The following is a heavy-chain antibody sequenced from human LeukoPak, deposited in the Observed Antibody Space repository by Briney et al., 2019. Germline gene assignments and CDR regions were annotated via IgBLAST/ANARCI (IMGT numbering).Heavy chain of an antibody. V-gene: IGHV4-59*01. D-gene: IGHD3-3*01. CDR1: GGSISGYY. Sequence: SETLSLTCTVSGGSISGYYWSWIRQPPGKGLEWIVYISYSGDTNYNPSLKSRVTISVDTSKNQFSLKLSSVTAADTAVYYCARARGYDFWSGYYRGAFDIWGQGTMVTVSS. J-gene: IGHJ3*02. CDR3: ARARGYDFWSGYYRGAFDI. CDR2: ISYSGDT.